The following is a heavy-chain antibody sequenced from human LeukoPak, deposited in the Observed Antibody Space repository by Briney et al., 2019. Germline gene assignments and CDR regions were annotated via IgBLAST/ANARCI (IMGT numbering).Heavy chain of an antibody. CDR3: ARSYSNYLRAFDS. Sequence: SETLSLTCTVSGGSISSHYWSWIRQPPGKRLEWIGYIYYSGSTDCNPSLKSRVTISVDTSKNQFSLKLSSVTAADTAVYYCARSYSNYLRAFDSWGQGTMVTVSS. V-gene: IGHV4-59*11. D-gene: IGHD4-11*01. CDR2: IYYSGST. CDR1: GGSISSHY. J-gene: IGHJ3*02.